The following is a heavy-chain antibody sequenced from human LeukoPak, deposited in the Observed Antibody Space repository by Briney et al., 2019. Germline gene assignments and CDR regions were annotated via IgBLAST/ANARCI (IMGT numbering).Heavy chain of an antibody. CDR1: GYTLTELS. Sequence: EASVKVSCKVSGYTLTELSMHWVRQAPGKGLEWMGGFDPEDGETIYAQKFQGRVTMTEDTSTDTAYMELSSLRSEDTAVYYCATDGPPVPAAIIPYRGQGTLVTVSS. D-gene: IGHD2-2*01. J-gene: IGHJ4*02. CDR2: FDPEDGET. V-gene: IGHV1-24*01. CDR3: ATDGPPVPAAIIPY.